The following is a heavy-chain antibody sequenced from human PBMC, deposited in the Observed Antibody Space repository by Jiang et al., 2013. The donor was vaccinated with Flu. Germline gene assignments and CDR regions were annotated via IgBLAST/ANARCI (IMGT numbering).Heavy chain of an antibody. CDR1: GFTFSSYA. CDR3: ARTRQQWLWEAFDI. Sequence: VQLVESGGGVVQPGRSLRLSCAASGFTFSSYAMHWVRQAPGKGLEWVAVISYDGSNKYYADSVKGRFTISRDNSKNTLYLQMNSLRAEDTAVYYCARTRQQWLWEAFDIWGQGT. J-gene: IGHJ3*02. CDR2: ISYDGSNK. D-gene: IGHD6-19*01. V-gene: IGHV3-30*04.